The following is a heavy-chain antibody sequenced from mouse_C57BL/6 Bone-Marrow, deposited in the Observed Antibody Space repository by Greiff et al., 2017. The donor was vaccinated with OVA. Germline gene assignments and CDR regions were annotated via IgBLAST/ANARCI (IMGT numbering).Heavy chain of an antibody. Sequence: EVKLMESGGGLVQPGGSLKLSCAASGFTFSDYGMAWVRQAPRKGPEWVAFISNLAYSIYYADTVTGRFTISRENAKNTLYLEMSSLRSEDTAMYYCARENHYYGSSHWYFDVWGTGTTVTVSS. CDR2: ISNLAYSI. J-gene: IGHJ1*03. D-gene: IGHD1-1*01. V-gene: IGHV5-15*01. CDR3: ARENHYYGSSHWYFDV. CDR1: GFTFSDYG.